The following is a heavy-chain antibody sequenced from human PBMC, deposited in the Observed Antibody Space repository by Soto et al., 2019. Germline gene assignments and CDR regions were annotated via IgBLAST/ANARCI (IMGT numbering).Heavy chain of an antibody. CDR3: ARDPGGAWGHRGAFDI. CDR2: IISIFGTA. V-gene: IGHV1-69*12. D-gene: IGHD7-27*01. J-gene: IGHJ3*02. Sequence: QVQLVQSGAEVKKPGSSVKVSCKASGGTFSSYAISWVRPAPGQGLEWMGGIISIFGTANYTQKFQGRVTITADESTITAYMEPSSLRSEDTAVYYCARDPGGAWGHRGAFDIWGQGTMVTVSP. CDR1: GGTFSSYA.